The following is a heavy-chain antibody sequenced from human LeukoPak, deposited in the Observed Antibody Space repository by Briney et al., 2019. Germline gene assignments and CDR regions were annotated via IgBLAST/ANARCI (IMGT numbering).Heavy chain of an antibody. Sequence: ASVRVSCKASGYTSTGYYMHWVRQAPGQGLEWMGWINPNSGGTNYAQKFQGWVTMTRDTSISTAYMELSRLRSDDTAVYYCARGSDILTGYSAGDAFDIWGQGTMVTVSS. CDR1: GYTSTGYY. J-gene: IGHJ3*02. D-gene: IGHD3-9*01. CDR3: ARGSDILTGYSAGDAFDI. CDR2: INPNSGGT. V-gene: IGHV1-2*04.